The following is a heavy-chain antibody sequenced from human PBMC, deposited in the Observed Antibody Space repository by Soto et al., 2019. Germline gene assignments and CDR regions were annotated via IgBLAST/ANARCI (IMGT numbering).Heavy chain of an antibody. J-gene: IGHJ4*02. V-gene: IGHV3-30-3*01. D-gene: IGHD3-22*01. Sequence: QVQLVESGGGVVQPGMSLRLSCAASGFTFSNYAMHWVRQAPGKGLEWVALISYDGSNKYYADSVKGRFTISRDNSKNILYLQMNSLRVEDTTVYYWARGGRDYDSSGYYLDYWGQGTLVTASS. CDR2: ISYDGSNK. CDR3: ARGGRDYDSSGYYLDY. CDR1: GFTFSNYA.